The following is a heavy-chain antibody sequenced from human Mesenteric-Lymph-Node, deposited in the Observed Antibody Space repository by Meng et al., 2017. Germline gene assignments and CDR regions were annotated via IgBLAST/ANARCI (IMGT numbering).Heavy chain of an antibody. CDR2: ISYDGRNK. J-gene: IGHJ4*02. Sequence: GESLKISCAASGFTFSRYAMHWVRQAPGKGLEWVAVISYDGRNKYYADSVKGRFTISRDNSKNTLYLQMNSLRAEDTAVYYCARVRFGELLPDYWGQGTLVTVSS. V-gene: IGHV3-30*01. CDR3: ARVRFGELLPDY. CDR1: GFTFSRYA. D-gene: IGHD3-10*01.